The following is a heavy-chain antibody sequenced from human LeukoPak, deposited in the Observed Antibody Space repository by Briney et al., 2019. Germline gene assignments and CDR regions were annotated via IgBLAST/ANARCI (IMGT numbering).Heavy chain of an antibody. Sequence: ASVKVSCKASGYTFTGYYMHWVRQAPGQGLEWMGWINPDSGGTNFAQKFQGRVTMTRDTSISTAYMELSRLRSDDTAVYYCAREGRNTRSFDYWGQGTLVTVSS. CDR1: GYTFTGYY. D-gene: IGHD1-26*01. V-gene: IGHV1-2*02. CDR2: INPDSGGT. J-gene: IGHJ4*02. CDR3: AREGRNTRSFDY.